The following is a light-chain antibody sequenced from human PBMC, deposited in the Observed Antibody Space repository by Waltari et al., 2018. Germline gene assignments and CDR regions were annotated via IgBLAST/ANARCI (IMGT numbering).Light chain of an antibody. CDR2: TNN. J-gene: IGLJ3*02. Sequence: QSVVPQPPSASGTPGQRVTISCSGSSSNIGDNHVYCYQQVPGTAPKLLVHTNNERPSGVPARFTGSKSGTSASLAIYGLRSEDEADYYCASWDDKLNAWVIGGGTRLTVL. CDR3: ASWDDKLNAWV. CDR1: SSNIGDNH. V-gene: IGLV1-47*01.